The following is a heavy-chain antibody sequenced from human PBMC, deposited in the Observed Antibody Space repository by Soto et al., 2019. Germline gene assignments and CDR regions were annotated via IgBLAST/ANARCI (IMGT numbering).Heavy chain of an antibody. CDR3: ARFGFGVPDYYYGMDV. CDR1: GYSFTSYW. V-gene: IGHV5-51*01. CDR2: IYPGDSDT. Sequence: GESLKISCKGSGYSFTSYWIGWVRQMPVKGLEWMGIIYPGDSDTRYSPSFQGQVTISADKSISTAYLQWSSLKASDTAMYYCARFGFGVPDYYYGMDVWGQGTTVTVSS. J-gene: IGHJ6*02. D-gene: IGHD3-3*01.